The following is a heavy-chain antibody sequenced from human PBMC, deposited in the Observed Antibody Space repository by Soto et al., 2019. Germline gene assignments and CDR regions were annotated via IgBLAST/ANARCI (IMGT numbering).Heavy chain of an antibody. Sequence: GGSLRLSCAASGFTVNTNYMNWVRQAPGKGLEWVSVIYSGGSTNYADSVRGRFTISRDNSKNTLYLQMNSLRAEDTAMYYCARYFDAFDMWGQGTMVTVSS. J-gene: IGHJ3*02. CDR2: IYSGGST. V-gene: IGHV3-53*01. CDR3: ARYFDAFDM. CDR1: GFTVNTNY.